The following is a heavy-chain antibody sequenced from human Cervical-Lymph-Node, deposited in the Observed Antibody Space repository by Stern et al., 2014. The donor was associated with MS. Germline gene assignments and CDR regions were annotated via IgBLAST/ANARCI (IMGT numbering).Heavy chain of an antibody. CDR3: ARDLRDDLSSGPYTHHFAMDV. D-gene: IGHD3-3*01. J-gene: IGHJ6*02. CDR1: GFTFSDYY. V-gene: IGHV3-11*01. CDR2: ISPGGSIV. Sequence: QVQLVQSGGGLVKPGGSLRLSCATSGFTFSDYYMSWIRQAPGKGLEWVSYISPGGSIVYYTDSVKGRFTISRDSAKNPLYLQMNSLSAEDTAVYYCARDLRDDLSSGPYTHHFAMDVWGQGTTVTVSS.